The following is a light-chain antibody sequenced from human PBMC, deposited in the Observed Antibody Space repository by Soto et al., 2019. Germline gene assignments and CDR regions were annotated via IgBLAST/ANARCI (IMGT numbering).Light chain of an antibody. V-gene: IGKV3-11*01. J-gene: IGKJ5*01. CDR1: QSVSRY. CDR2: DAS. Sequence: EIVLTQSPATLSLSPGERATLSCRASQSVSRYLAWYQQKPGQAPRLLIYDASNRATGIPARFSGSGSGTDFTLTISSLEPEDFALYYCQQRSNWPPITFGQGTRLEIK. CDR3: QQRSNWPPIT.